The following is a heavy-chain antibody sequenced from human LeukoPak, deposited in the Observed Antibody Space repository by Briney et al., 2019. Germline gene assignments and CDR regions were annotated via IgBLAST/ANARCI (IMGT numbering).Heavy chain of an antibody. Sequence: PGGSLRLSCAASGFTFSSYGMHWVRQAPGKGLEWVAFIRYDGSNKYYADSVKGRFTISRDNSKNTLYLQMNSLRAEDTAVYYCAKSSSLYDFWSGHASDYWGQGTLVTASS. CDR2: IRYDGSNK. CDR3: AKSSSLYDFWSGHASDY. J-gene: IGHJ4*02. CDR1: GFTFSSYG. D-gene: IGHD3-3*01. V-gene: IGHV3-30*02.